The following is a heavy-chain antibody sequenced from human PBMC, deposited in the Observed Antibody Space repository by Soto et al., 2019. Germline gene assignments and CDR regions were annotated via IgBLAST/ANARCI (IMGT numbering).Heavy chain of an antibody. CDR2: IYYSGST. J-gene: IGHJ5*02. V-gene: IGHV4-31*02. D-gene: IGHD6-13*01. CDR3: ARAAHYSSPFIGLDP. Sequence: ILSVTWTVSGGSISSGGYYWSWIRQHPGKGLEWIGYIYYSGSTYYNPSLKSRVTISVDTSKNQFSLKLSSVTAADTAVYYCARAAHYSSPFIGLDPWGQGTLVTVS. CDR1: GGSISSGGYY.